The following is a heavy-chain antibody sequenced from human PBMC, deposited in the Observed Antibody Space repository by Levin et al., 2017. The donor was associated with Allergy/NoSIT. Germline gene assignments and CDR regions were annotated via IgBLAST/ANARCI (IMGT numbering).Heavy chain of an antibody. V-gene: IGHV3-30-3*01. CDR1: GFTFSSYA. Sequence: GGSLRLSCAASGFTFSSYAMHWVRQAPGKGLEWVAVISYDGSNKYYADSVKGRFTISRDNSKNTLYLQMNSLRAEDTAVYYCARDYDSNWFDPWGQGTLVTVSS. D-gene: IGHD3-3*01. CDR3: ARDYDSNWFDP. CDR2: ISYDGSNK. J-gene: IGHJ5*02.